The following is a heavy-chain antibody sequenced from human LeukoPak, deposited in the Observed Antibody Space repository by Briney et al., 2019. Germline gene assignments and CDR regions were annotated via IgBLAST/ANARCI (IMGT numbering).Heavy chain of an antibody. CDR3: ASEVQLERRGFDY. D-gene: IGHD1-1*01. CDR2: MNPNSGNT. Sequence: GASVKVSCKASGYTFTSYDINWVRQATGQGLESMGWMNPNSGNTGYAQKFQGRVTMTRNTSISTAYMELSSLRSEDTAVYYCASEVQLERRGFDYWDQGTLVTVSS. CDR1: GYTFTSYD. J-gene: IGHJ4*02. V-gene: IGHV1-8*01.